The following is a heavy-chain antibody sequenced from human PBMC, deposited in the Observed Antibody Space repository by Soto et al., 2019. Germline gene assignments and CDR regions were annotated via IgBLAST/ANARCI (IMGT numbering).Heavy chain of an antibody. CDR3: ARIAVGTRCYAEGDGAFDV. V-gene: IGHV2-70*11. CDR1: GFSLTTTGMC. J-gene: IGHJ3*01. Sequence: SGPTLVNPTQTLTLTCTFSGFSLTTTGMCVSWIRQPPGKALELLARIDWDDYTYYSTSLKTRLTVSKDTSKNQVVLTMTNMDPVDTATYYCARIAVGTRCYAEGDGAFDVWGQGTKVTVSS. D-gene: IGHD2-2*01. CDR2: IDWDDYT.